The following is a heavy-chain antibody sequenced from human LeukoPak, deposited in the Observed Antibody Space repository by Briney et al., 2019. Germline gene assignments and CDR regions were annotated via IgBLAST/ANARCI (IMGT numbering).Heavy chain of an antibody. Sequence: SETLSLTCAVYGGSFSGYYWSWIRQPPGKGLEWIGEINHSGSTNYNPSLKSRVTISVDTSKNQFSLKLSSVTAADTAVYYCARDLVYYGFWSGYYPPPRYYGMDVWGQGTTVTVSS. CDR3: ARDLVYYGFWSGYYPPPRYYGMDV. V-gene: IGHV4-34*01. CDR1: GGSFSGYY. D-gene: IGHD3-3*01. CDR2: INHSGST. J-gene: IGHJ6*02.